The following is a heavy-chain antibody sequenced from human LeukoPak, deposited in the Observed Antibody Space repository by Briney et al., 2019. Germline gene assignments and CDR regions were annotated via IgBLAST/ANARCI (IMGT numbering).Heavy chain of an antibody. J-gene: IGHJ4*02. V-gene: IGHV1-18*01. D-gene: IGHD3-22*01. Sequence: ASVKVSCKASGYTFTSYGISWVRQAPGQGLEWMGWISAYNGNTNYAQRLQGRVTMTTDTSTSTAYMELRSLRSDDTAVYYCARGVPEPYDSSGYNDYWGQGTLVTVSS. CDR2: ISAYNGNT. CDR3: ARGVPEPYDSSGYNDY. CDR1: GYTFTSYG.